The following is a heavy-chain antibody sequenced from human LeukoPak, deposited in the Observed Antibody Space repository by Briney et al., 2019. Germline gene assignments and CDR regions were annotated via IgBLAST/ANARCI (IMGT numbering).Heavy chain of an antibody. D-gene: IGHD6-13*01. Sequence: GGSLRLSCAASGFTFSSYAMSWVRQAPGKGLEWVSAISGSGGSTYYADSVKGRFTISRDNSRNTLYLQMNSLRAEDTAVYYCAKQREGTSWSPDYWGRGTLVTVSS. CDR3: AKQREGTSWSPDY. J-gene: IGHJ4*02. V-gene: IGHV3-23*01. CDR1: GFTFSSYA. CDR2: ISGSGGST.